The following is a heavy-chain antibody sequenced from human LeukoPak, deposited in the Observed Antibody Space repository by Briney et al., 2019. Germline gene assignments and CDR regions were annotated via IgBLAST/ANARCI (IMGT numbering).Heavy chain of an antibody. Sequence: GGSLRLSCAASGFTFSSDWMHWVRQAAGKGLVWVSRINNDGSSTTYADSVKGRFTISRDNAENTLYLQLSSLRGEDTAVYYCARPKDSGDSVVAFDSWGQGTLVTVSS. J-gene: IGHJ4*02. CDR2: INNDGSST. CDR1: GFTFSSDW. CDR3: ARPKDSGDSVVAFDS. V-gene: IGHV3-74*01. D-gene: IGHD4-17*01.